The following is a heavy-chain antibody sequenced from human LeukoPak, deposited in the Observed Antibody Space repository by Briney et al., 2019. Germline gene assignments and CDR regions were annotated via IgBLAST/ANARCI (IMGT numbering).Heavy chain of an antibody. J-gene: IGHJ4*02. D-gene: IGHD5-24*01. Sequence: ASVKVSCKTSGYTFTSYYMHWVRQAPGQRLEWLGRVNTDNTKSEYSQKFQGRVIITRDTSASTAYMEMSGLRSEDTAMYYCAMSVEMAAIPSFDYWGQGTLVTVSS. CDR1: GYTFTSYY. CDR2: VNTDNTKS. V-gene: IGHV1-3*04. CDR3: AMSVEMAAIPSFDY.